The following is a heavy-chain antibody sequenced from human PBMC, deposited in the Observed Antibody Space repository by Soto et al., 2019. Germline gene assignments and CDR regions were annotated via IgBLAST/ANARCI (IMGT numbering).Heavy chain of an antibody. CDR3: ARGLPAQLDY. D-gene: IGHD5-12*01. Sequence: SETLSLTCTVSGGSISSGGYYWSWIRQHPGKGLEWIGYIYYSGSTYYNPSLKSRVTISVDTSKNQFSLKLSSVTAADTAVYYCARGLPAQLDYWGQGTLVTVSS. J-gene: IGHJ4*02. V-gene: IGHV4-31*03. CDR1: GGSISSGGYY. CDR2: IYYSGST.